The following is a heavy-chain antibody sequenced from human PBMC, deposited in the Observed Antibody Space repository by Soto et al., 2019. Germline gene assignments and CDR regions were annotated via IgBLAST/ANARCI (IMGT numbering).Heavy chain of an antibody. D-gene: IGHD6-6*01. J-gene: IGHJ6*02. V-gene: IGHV3-23*01. Sequence: GGSLRLSCAASGFTFSSYAMSWVRQAPGKGLEWVSAISGSGGSTYYADSVKGRFTISRDNSKNTLYLQMNSLRAEDTAVYYCANWGLVDYYGMDVWGQGTTVTVSS. CDR2: ISGSGGST. CDR1: GFTFSSYA. CDR3: ANWGLVDYYGMDV.